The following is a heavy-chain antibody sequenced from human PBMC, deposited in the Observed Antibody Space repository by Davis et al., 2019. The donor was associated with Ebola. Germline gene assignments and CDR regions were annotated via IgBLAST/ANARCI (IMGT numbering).Heavy chain of an antibody. CDR1: GFTVSSNY. J-gene: IGHJ3*02. Sequence: GESLKISCAASGFTVSSNYMSWVRQAPGKGLEWVSIIYSGGATYYADSVKGRFTISRDNYKNTLYLQMNGLRVEDTAVYFCVKDTSNIWFEIWGQGTMITVSS. V-gene: IGHV3-66*01. CDR2: IYSGGAT. D-gene: IGHD1-26*01. CDR3: VKDTSNIWFEI.